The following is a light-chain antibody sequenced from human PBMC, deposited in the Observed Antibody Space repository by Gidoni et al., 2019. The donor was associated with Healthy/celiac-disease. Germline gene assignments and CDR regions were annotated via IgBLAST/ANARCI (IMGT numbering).Light chain of an antibody. V-gene: IGLV1-51*01. CDR2: DKN. CDR1: SSNIGKNY. Sequence: QSASMQPPSVPAAPGQKVTISCSGSSSNIGKNYASWYQQLPGTAPKLLIYDKNKRPSGIPDRFSGSRSGTSATLGITGLQTEDEADYYCGTWDSSLSAVVFGGGTKLTVL. J-gene: IGLJ2*01. CDR3: GTWDSSLSAVV.